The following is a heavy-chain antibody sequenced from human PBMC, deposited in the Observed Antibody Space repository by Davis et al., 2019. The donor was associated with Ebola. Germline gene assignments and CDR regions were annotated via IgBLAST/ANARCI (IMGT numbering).Heavy chain of an antibody. Sequence: PSETLSLTCTVSGGSISSGGYYWSWIRQHPGKGLEWIGYIYYSGSTYYNPSLKSRVTISVDTSKNQFSLKLSSVTAADTAVYYCARGSSGWPPNPWGQGTLVTVSS. CDR1: GGSISSGGYY. J-gene: IGHJ5*02. V-gene: IGHV4-31*03. D-gene: IGHD6-19*01. CDR2: IYYSGST. CDR3: ARGSSGWPPNP.